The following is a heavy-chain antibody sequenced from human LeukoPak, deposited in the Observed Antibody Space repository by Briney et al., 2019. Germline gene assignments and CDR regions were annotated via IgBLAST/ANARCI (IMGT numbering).Heavy chain of an antibody. V-gene: IGHV1-24*01. CDR3: ARSPTYYYGSGSQNFDY. D-gene: IGHD3-10*01. J-gene: IGHJ4*02. CDR1: GYRLTELY. Sequence: ASVKVSCKVSGYRLTELYIYWVRQAPGKGLEWMGGFDPEDGETIYAQKFQGRVTMTEDTSTDTAYMELSSLRSEDTAVYYCARSPTYYYGSGSQNFDYWGQGTRVTVSS. CDR2: FDPEDGET.